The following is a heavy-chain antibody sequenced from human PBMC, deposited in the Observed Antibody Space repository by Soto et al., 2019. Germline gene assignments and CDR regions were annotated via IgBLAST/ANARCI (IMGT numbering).Heavy chain of an antibody. CDR3: AREGSGGSCYFDY. CDR2: INAGNGNT. Sequence: VKVSCKASGYTFTSYAMHWVRQAPGQRLEWMGWINAGNGNTKYSQKFQGRVTITRDTSASTAYMELSSLRSEDTAVYYCAREGSGGSCYFDYWGQGTLVTVSS. J-gene: IGHJ4*02. D-gene: IGHD2-15*01. V-gene: IGHV1-3*01. CDR1: GYTFTSYA.